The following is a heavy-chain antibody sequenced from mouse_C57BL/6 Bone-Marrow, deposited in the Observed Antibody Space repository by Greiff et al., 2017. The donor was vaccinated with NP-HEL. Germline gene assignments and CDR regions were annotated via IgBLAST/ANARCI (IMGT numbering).Heavy chain of an antibody. CDR1: GYSITSGYY. CDR2: ISYDGSN. V-gene: IGHV3-6*01. CDR3: ARRSYSKGFFDY. D-gene: IGHD2-5*01. Sequence: DVKLVESGPGLVKPSQSLSLTCSVTGYSITSGYYWNWIRQFPGNKLEWMGYISYDGSNNYNPSFKNRISITRDTSKNQFFLKLNSVTTEDTATYYCARRSYSKGFFDYWGQGTTLTVSS. J-gene: IGHJ2*01.